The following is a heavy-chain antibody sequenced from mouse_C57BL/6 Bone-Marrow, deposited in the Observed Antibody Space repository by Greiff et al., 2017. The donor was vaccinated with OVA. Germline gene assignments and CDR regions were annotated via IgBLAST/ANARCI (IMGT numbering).Heavy chain of an antibody. D-gene: IGHD1-1*01. CDR2: IYPRSGNT. CDR3: AREYYGSSAWFAY. Sequence: QVQLQQSGAELARPGASVKLSCKASGYTFTSYGISWVKQRTGQGLEWIGEIYPRSGNTYYNEKFKGKATLTADKSSSTAYMELRSLTSEDSAVYFCAREYYGSSAWFAYWGQGTLVTVSA. V-gene: IGHV1-81*01. J-gene: IGHJ3*01. CDR1: GYTFTSYG.